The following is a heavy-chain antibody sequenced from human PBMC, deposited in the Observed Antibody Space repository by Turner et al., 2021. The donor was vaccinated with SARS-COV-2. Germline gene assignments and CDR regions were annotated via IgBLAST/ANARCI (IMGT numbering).Heavy chain of an antibody. CDR2: IHSEGTA. J-gene: IGHJ4*02. V-gene: IGHV4-4*07. D-gene: IGHD1-1*01. CDR3: ATHRADAQGALEI. Sequence: QVQLQESGPTLVKPCETLSLTCTISGGSIIGSYWTWIRQPVGKGLEWIGRIHSEGTANYSPSLESRVMLSLQTSRNEFSLSVTSLTAADTAVYFCATHRADAQGALEIWGQGILVTVSS. CDR1: GGSIIGSY.